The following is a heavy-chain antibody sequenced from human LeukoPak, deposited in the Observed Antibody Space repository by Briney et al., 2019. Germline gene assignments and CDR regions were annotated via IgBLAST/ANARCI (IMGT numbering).Heavy chain of an antibody. CDR3: ARANTYDSNYYYGMDV. CDR1: GFTFSSYA. CDR2: IWYDGSNK. Sequence: PGGSLRLSCAASGFTFSSYAMSWVRQAPGKGLEWVAVIWYDGSNKYYADSVKGRFTISRDNSKNTLYLQMNSLRAEDTAVYYCARANTYDSNYYYGMDVWGQGTTVTVSS. D-gene: IGHD5-12*01. V-gene: IGHV3-33*08. J-gene: IGHJ6*02.